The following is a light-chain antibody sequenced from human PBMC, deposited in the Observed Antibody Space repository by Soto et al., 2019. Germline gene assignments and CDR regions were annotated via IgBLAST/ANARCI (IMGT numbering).Light chain of an antibody. Sequence: EIVLTQSPGTLSLSPGERATLSCRTSESVTSTYLAWYQQKPGQPPRLLIYGASSRATGIPDRFSGSGSGTDFTLTISRLEPEDFAMYYCQLFGSSPRYTFGQGTMLQIK. CDR1: ESVTSTY. CDR2: GAS. CDR3: QLFGSSPRYT. J-gene: IGKJ2*01. V-gene: IGKV3-20*01.